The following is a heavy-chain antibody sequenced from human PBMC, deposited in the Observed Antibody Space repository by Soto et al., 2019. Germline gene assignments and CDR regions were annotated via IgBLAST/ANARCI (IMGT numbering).Heavy chain of an antibody. V-gene: IGHV3-33*01. J-gene: IGHJ4*02. CDR3: ARALLEDILTGFDY. D-gene: IGHD3-9*01. Sequence: GGSLRLSCAASGFTFSSYGMHWVRQAPGKGLEWVAVIWYDGSNKYYADSVKGRFTISRDNSKNTPYLQMNSLRAEDTAVYYCARALLEDILTGFDYWGQGTLVTVSS. CDR1: GFTFSSYG. CDR2: IWYDGSNK.